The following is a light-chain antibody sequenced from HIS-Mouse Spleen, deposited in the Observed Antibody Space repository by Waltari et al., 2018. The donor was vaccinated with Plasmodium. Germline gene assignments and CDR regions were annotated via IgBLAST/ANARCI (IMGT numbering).Light chain of an antibody. CDR2: EDS. CDR3: YSTDSSGNHRV. J-gene: IGLJ3*02. Sequence: SYELTQPPSASVSPGHTARITCSGDALPKHYHYWYQQKSGQAPVLVIYEDSKRPSGIPERFSGSSSGTMATLTISGAQVEDEADYYCYSTDSSGNHRVFGGGTKLTVL. V-gene: IGLV3-10*01. CDR1: ALPKHY.